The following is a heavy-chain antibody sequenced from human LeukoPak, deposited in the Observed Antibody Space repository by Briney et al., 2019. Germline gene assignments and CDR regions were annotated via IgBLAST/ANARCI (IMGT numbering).Heavy chain of an antibody. CDR3: ARDIGSGSYYDEFDY. CDR1: GGTFSSYA. CDR2: IIPILGIA. J-gene: IGHJ4*02. D-gene: IGHD3-10*01. Sequence: ASVKVSCKASGGTFSSYAISWVRQAPGQGLEWMGRIIPILGIANYAQKFQGRVTITADKSTSTAYMELSSLRSEDTAVYYCARDIGSGSYYDEFDYWGQGTLVTVSS. V-gene: IGHV1-69*04.